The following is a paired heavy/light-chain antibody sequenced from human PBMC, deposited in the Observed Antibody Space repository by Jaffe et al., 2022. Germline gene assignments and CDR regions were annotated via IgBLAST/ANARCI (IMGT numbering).Light chain of an antibody. CDR3: QQAHSFPLT. CDR2: GAS. V-gene: IGKV1-12*01. CDR1: QDISNW. J-gene: IGKJ4*01. Sequence: DIQMTQSPSSVSASVGDRVTITCRASQDISNWLAWYQQKPGKAPKLLIYGASNLERGVPPRFSGSGSGTDFTLTIGSLQPEDFATYYCQQAHSFPLTFGGGTKVEIK.
Heavy chain of an antibody. CDR2: ISGSGGSI. D-gene: IGHD3-10*01. V-gene: IGHV3-23*01. J-gene: IGHJ6*03. CDR1: GFTFSSYA. Sequence: EVQLLESGGGLVQPGGSLRLSCAASGFTFSSYAMNWVRQAPGKGLEWVSGISGSGGSIYYADSVKGRFTISRDNSNNTLYLQMNSLRAEDTAVYYCAKGGIPPVISYYYYYYMDVWGKGTTVSVSS. CDR3: AKGGIPPVISYYYYYYMDV.